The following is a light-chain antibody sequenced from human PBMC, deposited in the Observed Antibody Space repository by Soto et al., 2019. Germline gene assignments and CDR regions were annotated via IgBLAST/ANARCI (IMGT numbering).Light chain of an antibody. CDR2: GAS. Sequence: EIVMTQSPATLSVSPGERATLSCRASQSVSSNLAWYQQKPGQAPRLLIYGASTRATGIPARFSGSGSGTEFTLTISSLQSEDFAVYDCQQYNNWPPPYTLGQGTKREIK. V-gene: IGKV3-15*01. CDR3: QQYNNWPPPYT. CDR1: QSVSSN. J-gene: IGKJ2*01.